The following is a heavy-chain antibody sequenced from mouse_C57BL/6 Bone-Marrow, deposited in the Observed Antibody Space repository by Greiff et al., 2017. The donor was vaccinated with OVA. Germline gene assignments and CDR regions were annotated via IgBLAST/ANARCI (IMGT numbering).Heavy chain of an antibody. CDR1: GYTFTSYW. D-gene: IGHD2-5*01. CDR2: IYPGNSDT. V-gene: IGHV1-5*01. CDR3: TRWYSNLKTWFAY. Sequence: EVQLQQSGTVLARPGASVKMSCKTSGYTFTSYWMHWVKQRPGQGLEWIGAIYPGNSDTSYNQKFKGKAKLTAVTPASTAYMEHSSLTNEASAVSYFTRWYSNLKTWFAYWGQGTLVTVSA. J-gene: IGHJ3*01.